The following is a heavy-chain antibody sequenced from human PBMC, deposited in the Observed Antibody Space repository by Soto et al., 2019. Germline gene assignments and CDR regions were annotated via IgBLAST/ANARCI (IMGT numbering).Heavy chain of an antibody. CDR2: ISYDGSNK. CDR3: AKHKDYGMDV. Sequence: QVQLVESGGGVVQPGRSLRLSCAASGFTFSSYGMHWVRQAPGKGLEWVAVISYDGSNKYYVDSVKGRFTISRDNSKNTLYLQMNSLRAEDTAVYYCAKHKDYGMDVWGQGTTVTVSS. J-gene: IGHJ6*02. V-gene: IGHV3-30*18. CDR1: GFTFSSYG.